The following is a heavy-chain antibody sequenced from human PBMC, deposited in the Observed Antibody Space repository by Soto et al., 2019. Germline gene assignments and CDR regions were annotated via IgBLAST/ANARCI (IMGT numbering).Heavy chain of an antibody. Sequence: RQAPGQGLEWLGWISAYSGDKKYAQKFQGRVTMTTDTSTITASMELRSLRSDDTAVYYCTRTPRGAGTFDYWGQGTLVTVS. D-gene: IGHD2-15*01. CDR3: TRTPRGAGTFDY. CDR2: ISAYSGDK. V-gene: IGHV1-18*01. J-gene: IGHJ4*02.